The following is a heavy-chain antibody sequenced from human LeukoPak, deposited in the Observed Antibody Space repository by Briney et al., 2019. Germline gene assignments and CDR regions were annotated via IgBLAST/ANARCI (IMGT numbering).Heavy chain of an antibody. D-gene: IGHD3-10*01. CDR3: ARGPLNYYGSGSYSFFDY. J-gene: IGHJ4*02. Sequence: GASVKVSCKASGGTFSSYAISWVRQAPGQGLEWMGGIIPIFGTANYAQKFQGRVTITADESTSTAYMELSSLRSEDTAVYYCARGPLNYYGSGSYSFFDYWGQGTLVTVSS. V-gene: IGHV1-69*13. CDR2: IIPIFGTA. CDR1: GGTFSSYA.